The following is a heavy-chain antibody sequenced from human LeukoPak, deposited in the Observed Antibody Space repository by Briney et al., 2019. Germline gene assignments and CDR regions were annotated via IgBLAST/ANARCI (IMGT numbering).Heavy chain of an antibody. J-gene: IGHJ4*02. CDR1: GFTFSSYT. CDR3: AKGRTPVYYFDY. Sequence: GGSLRLSCAASGFTFSSYTMNWVRQAPGKGLEWVSSISPSSSNIYYADSVKGRFTISRDNSKNTLYPQMNSLRAEDTAVYYCAKGRTPVYYFDYWGQGTLVTVSS. D-gene: IGHD1-14*01. V-gene: IGHV3-21*04. CDR2: ISPSSSNI.